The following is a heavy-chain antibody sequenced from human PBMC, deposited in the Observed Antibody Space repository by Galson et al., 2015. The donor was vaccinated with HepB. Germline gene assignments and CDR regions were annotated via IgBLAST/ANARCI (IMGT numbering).Heavy chain of an antibody. CDR1: GFTLSSYW. V-gene: IGHV3-74*01. D-gene: IGHD6-13*01. Sequence: SLRLSCAASGFTLSSYWMHWVRQAPGKGLVWVSRSNSDGSSTSYADSVKGRFTISRDNAKNTLYLQMNSLRSEDTAVYYCARDYFRGLTGYRSGWYAGYWGQGTLVTVSS. J-gene: IGHJ4*02. CDR3: ARDYFRGLTGYRSGWYAGY. CDR2: SNSDGSST.